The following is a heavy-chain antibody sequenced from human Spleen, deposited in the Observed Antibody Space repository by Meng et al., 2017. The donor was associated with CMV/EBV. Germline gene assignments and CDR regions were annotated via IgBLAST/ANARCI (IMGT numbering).Heavy chain of an antibody. CDR1: GFTFSSHE. J-gene: IGHJ5*02. Sequence: GESLKISCVVSGFTFSSHEMNWVRQAPGKGLEWVSYISSSGSTIYYADSVKGRFIISRDNAKKSLYLQMNSLRAEDTAVYFCARPHWSFSFDLWGQGTLVTVSS. D-gene: IGHD1-1*01. CDR2: ISSSGSTI. CDR3: ARPHWSFSFDL. V-gene: IGHV3-48*03.